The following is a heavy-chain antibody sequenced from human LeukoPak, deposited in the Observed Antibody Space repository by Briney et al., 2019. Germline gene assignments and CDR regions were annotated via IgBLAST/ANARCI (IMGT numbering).Heavy chain of an antibody. D-gene: IGHD3-22*01. Sequence: ASVKVSCKASGYTFTSYGISWVRQAPGQGLEWMGWINPNSGGTNYAQKFQGRVTMTRDTSASTAYMELSSLRSEDMAVYYCARGGYYDSSGYYYLFDYWGQGTLVTVSS. CDR2: INPNSGGT. CDR1: GYTFTSYG. J-gene: IGHJ4*02. CDR3: ARGGYYDSSGYYYLFDY. V-gene: IGHV1-18*03.